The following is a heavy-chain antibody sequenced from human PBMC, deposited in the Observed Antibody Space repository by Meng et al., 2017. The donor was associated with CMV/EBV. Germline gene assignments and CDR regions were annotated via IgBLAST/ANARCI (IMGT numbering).Heavy chain of an antibody. CDR1: RFIFSSYA. Sequence: VPAGECGGGVVPPGMSLRLSCAASRFIFSSYAMHWVRQAPGKGLEWVAVISYDGSNKYYADSVKGRFTISRDNSKNTLYLQMNSLRAEDTAVYYCARGDYFDYWGQGTLVTVSS. CDR2: ISYDGSNK. CDR3: ARGDYFDY. J-gene: IGHJ4*02. V-gene: IGHV3-30-3*01.